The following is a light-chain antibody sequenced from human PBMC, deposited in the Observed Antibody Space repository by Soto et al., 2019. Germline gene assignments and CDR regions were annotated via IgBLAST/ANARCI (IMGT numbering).Light chain of an antibody. J-gene: IGKJ5*01. CDR3: QQYGNSLLP. CDR2: GAS. Sequence: EIVLTQSPGTLSLSPGERATLSCRASQSVSSSYLAWYQQKPGQAPRLLIYGASSRATGIPDRFSGSGSGTDFTLTINRLELDDFAVYYCQQYGNSLLPYGHGTRLEIK. V-gene: IGKV3-20*01. CDR1: QSVSSSY.